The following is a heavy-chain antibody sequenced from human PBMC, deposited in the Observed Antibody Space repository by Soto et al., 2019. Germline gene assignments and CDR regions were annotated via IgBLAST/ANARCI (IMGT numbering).Heavy chain of an antibody. CDR1: GLTFSSHT. CDR2: VSSNGGST. D-gene: IGHD6-13*01. CDR3: ARGLGSSWYYAFDI. J-gene: IGHJ3*02. V-gene: IGHV3-64*07. Sequence: EVQLVESGGGLFQPGGSLRLSCPASGLTFSSHTMHWVRQAPGKGLEYVSTVSSNGGSTYYADSVRGRFTISRDNSKNTLYLQMGSLRAEDMAVYYCARGLGSSWYYAFDIWGQGTMVTVSS.